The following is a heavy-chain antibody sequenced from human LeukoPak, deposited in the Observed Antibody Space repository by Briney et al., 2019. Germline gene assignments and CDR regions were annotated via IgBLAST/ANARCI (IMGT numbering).Heavy chain of an antibody. J-gene: IGHJ4*02. Sequence: GGSLRLSCAASGFSFISYEMNWVRQAPGKGLEWVSCISTSGNTIYYADSVKGRFTVSRYNVRNSLFLQLNSLRAEDTAVYYCARDGPGYSFDSWGQGTLVTVSS. CDR1: GFSFISYE. V-gene: IGHV3-48*03. D-gene: IGHD5-18*01. CDR2: ISTSGNTI. CDR3: ARDGPGYSFDS.